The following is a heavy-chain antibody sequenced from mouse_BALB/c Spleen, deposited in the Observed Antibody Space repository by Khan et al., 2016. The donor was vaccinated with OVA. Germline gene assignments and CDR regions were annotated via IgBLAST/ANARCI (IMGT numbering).Heavy chain of an antibody. Sequence: VQLKQSGAELAKPGASVKMSCKASGYTFTTYWMHWVKQRPGQGLEWIGYINPTSGYTDYHEKFKDRATLSADKSSSTAYMQLSSLTSEDSAVYYCKRDRIDDWGQGTTLTVSS. CDR2: INPTSGYT. CDR1: GYTFTTYW. V-gene: IGHV1-7*01. J-gene: IGHJ2*01. CDR3: KRDRIDD.